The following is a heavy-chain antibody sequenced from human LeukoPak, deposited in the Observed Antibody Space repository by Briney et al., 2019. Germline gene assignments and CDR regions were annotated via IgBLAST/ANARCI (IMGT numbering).Heavy chain of an antibody. Sequence: SQTLSLTCAVSGGSISSGGYSWSWIRQPPGKGLEWIGYIYYSGSTYYNPSLRSRVTISVDTSKNQFSLKLSSVTAADTAVYYCARRRWIRGGRVDYWGQGTLVTVSS. CDR3: ARRRWIRGGRVDY. J-gene: IGHJ4*02. V-gene: IGHV4-30-4*07. D-gene: IGHD5-18*01. CDR2: IYYSGST. CDR1: GGSISSGGYS.